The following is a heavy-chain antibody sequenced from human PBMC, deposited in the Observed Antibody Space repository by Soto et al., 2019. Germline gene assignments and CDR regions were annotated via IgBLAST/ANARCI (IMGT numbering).Heavy chain of an antibody. CDR3: ARGIRFLEWLLYGMDV. V-gene: IGHV3-48*02. CDR1: GFTFSSYS. Sequence: GGSLRLSCAASGFTFSSYSMNWFRQAPGKGLEWVSYISSSSSTIYYADSVKGRFTISRDNAKNSLYLQMNSLRDEDTAVYYCARGIRFLEWLLYGMDVWGQGTTVTVSS. J-gene: IGHJ6*02. CDR2: ISSSSSTI. D-gene: IGHD3-3*01.